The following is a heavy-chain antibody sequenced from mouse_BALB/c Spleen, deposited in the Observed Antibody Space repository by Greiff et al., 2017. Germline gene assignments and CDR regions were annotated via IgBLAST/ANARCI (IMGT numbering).Heavy chain of an antibody. CDR1: GFTFSSFG. CDR2: ISSGSSTI. CDR3: AKFGPYYAMDY. J-gene: IGHJ4*01. V-gene: IGHV5-17*02. Sequence: EVHLVESGGGLVQPGGSRKLSCAASGFTFSSFGMHWVRQAPEKGLEWVAYISSGSSTIYYADTVKGRFTISRDNPKNTLFLQMTSLRSEDTAMYYCAKFGPYYAMDYWGQGTSVTVSS.